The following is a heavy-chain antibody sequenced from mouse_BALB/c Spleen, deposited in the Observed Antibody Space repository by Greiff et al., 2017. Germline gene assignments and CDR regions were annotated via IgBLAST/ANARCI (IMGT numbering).Heavy chain of an antibody. CDR3: ARYGEVRPFDY. V-gene: IGHV1-69*02. CDR2: IDPSDSET. Sequence: VQLQQPGAELVKPGAPVKLSCKASGYTFTSYWMNWVKQRPGRGLEWIGRIDPSDSETHYNQKFKDKATLTVDKSSSTAYIQLSSLTSEDSAVYYCARYGEVRPFDYWGQGTTLTVSS. CDR1: GYTFTSYW. J-gene: IGHJ2*01. D-gene: IGHD2-14*01.